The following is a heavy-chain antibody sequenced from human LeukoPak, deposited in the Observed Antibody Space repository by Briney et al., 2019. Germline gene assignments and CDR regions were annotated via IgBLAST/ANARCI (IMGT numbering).Heavy chain of an antibody. Sequence: GASVKVSCKASGYTFTSYGISWVRQAPGQGLEWMGWISAYNGNTNYAQKLQGRVTMTTDTSTSTAYMELRSLRSDDTAVYYCARVPMGIYSYGPFDYWGQGTLVTVSS. V-gene: IGHV1-18*01. J-gene: IGHJ4*02. CDR2: ISAYNGNT. CDR1: GYTFTSYG. D-gene: IGHD5-18*01. CDR3: ARVPMGIYSYGPFDY.